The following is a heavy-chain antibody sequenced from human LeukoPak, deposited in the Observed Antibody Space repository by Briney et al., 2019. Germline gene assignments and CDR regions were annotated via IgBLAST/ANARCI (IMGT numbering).Heavy chain of an antibody. CDR2: INPNSGGT. CDR1: GYNFTGYY. CDR3: ARGSGGPPQVLDY. J-gene: IGHJ4*02. Sequence: ASVKASCKASGYNFTGYYIHWVRQAPGQGLEWMGWINPNSGGTSYAQKFQGRVTMTRDTSISTVYMELNRLRSDDTAVFYCARGSGGPPQVLDYWGQGTLVTVSS. V-gene: IGHV1-2*02. D-gene: IGHD3-3*01.